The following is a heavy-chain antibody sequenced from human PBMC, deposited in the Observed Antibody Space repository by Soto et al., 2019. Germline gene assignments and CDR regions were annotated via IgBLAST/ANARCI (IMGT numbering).Heavy chain of an antibody. CDR1: GYTFTSYA. CDR3: ARDRRSSSSAELCY. J-gene: IGHJ4*02. V-gene: IGHV1-3*01. CDR2: INAGNGNT. D-gene: IGHD6-6*01. Sequence: QVQLVQSGAEVKKPGASVKVSCKASGYTFTSYAMHWVRQAPGQRLEWMGGINAGNGNTKYSQKFQGRVNITKDTSKIRAYMELSRLTSEDTAAYYWARDRRSSSSAELCYWGQETLVTVSS.